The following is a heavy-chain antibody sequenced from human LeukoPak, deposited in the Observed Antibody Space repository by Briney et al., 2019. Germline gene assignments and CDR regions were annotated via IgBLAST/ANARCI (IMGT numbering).Heavy chain of an antibody. D-gene: IGHD2-2*01. CDR1: GGSISSYY. CDR3: ARDKGRSIVVRGYGMDV. J-gene: IGHJ6*02. Sequence: KPSETLSLTCTASGGSISSYYWSWIRQPPGKGLEWIGYVYYSGSTNYNPSLKSRVTISLDTSKNQVSLKLSSVTAADTAVYYCARDKGRSIVVRGYGMDVWGQGTTVTVSS. V-gene: IGHV4-59*01. CDR2: VYYSGST.